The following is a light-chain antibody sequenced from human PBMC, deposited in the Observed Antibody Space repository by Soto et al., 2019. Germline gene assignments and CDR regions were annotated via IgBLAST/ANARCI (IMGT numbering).Light chain of an antibody. V-gene: IGLV2-23*02. J-gene: IGLJ2*01. CDR2: EVS. CDR1: SSDVGGYNL. CDR3: CLYAGSSTFA. Sequence: QSALTQPASVSGSPGQSITISCTGASSDVGGYNLVSWYQRHPGKAPKLMIYEVSKRPSGVSNRFSGSQSGNTASLTISGLQAEDEADYYCCLYAGSSTFAFGGGTQLTVL.